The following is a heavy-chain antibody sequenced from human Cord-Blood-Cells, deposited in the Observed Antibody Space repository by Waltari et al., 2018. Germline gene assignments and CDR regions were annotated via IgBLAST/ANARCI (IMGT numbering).Heavy chain of an antibody. CDR2: IYYSGST. Sequence: QLQLQESGPGLVKPSETLSVTCPASGGSISSSSYYSGWLRQPPGKGRGWIGSIYYSGSTYYNPSLKRRVTISVDTSKNQFSLKLSSVTAADTAVYYCASLGGSSGWYDYWGQGTLVTVSS. CDR3: ASLGGSSGWYDY. D-gene: IGHD6-19*01. CDR1: GGSISSSSYY. V-gene: IGHV4-39*01. J-gene: IGHJ4*02.